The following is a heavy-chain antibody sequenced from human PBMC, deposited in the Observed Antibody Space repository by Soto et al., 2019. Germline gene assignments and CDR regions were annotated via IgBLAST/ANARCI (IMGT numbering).Heavy chain of an antibody. D-gene: IGHD1-1*01. J-gene: IGHJ6*02. CDR2: ISYDGSNK. CDR3: ARDRLSYNWHDFPYYCYGMDV. CDR1: GFTFSSYA. V-gene: IGHV3-30-3*01. Sequence: QVQLVESGGGVVQPGRSLRLSCAASGFTFSSYAMHWVRQAPGKGLEWVAVISYDGSNKYYADSVKGRFTISRDNSKNTLYLQMNSLRAEDKAVYYCARDRLSYNWHDFPYYCYGMDVWGQGTTVTVSS.